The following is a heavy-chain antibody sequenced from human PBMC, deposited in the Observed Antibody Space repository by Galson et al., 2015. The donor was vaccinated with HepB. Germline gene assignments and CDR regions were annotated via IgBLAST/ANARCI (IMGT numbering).Heavy chain of an antibody. CDR1: GFTFSRYG. V-gene: IGHV3-30*02. CDR2: IRYDGSDI. CDR3: AKDEVLFSSGWVGLFDY. Sequence: SLRLSCAASGFTFSRYGMHWVRQAPGKGLEWVTFIRYDGSDIYSADSVKGRFTVSRDNSKNTLYLQMNSLRDEDTAVYYCAKDEVLFSSGWVGLFDYWGQGTLVTVSS. J-gene: IGHJ4*02. D-gene: IGHD6-19*01.